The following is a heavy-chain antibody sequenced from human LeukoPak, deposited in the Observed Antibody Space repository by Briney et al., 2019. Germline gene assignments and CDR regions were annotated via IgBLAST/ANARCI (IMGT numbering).Heavy chain of an antibody. CDR2: IYHSGST. CDR3: ARDIGGAGY. J-gene: IGHJ4*02. CDR1: GYSISSGYY. D-gene: IGHD6-19*01. V-gene: IGHV4-38-2*02. Sequence: TSETLSLTCTVSGYSISSGYYWGWIRPPPGKGLEWIGSIYHSGSTYYNPSLKSRVTISVDTSKNQFSLKLSSVTAADTAVYYCARDIGGAGYWGQGTLVTVSS.